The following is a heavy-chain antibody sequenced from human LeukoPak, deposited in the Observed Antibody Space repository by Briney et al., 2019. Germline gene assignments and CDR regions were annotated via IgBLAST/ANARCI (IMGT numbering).Heavy chain of an antibody. J-gene: IGHJ4*02. CDR3: ARDSRSYDSSGYYFFDF. D-gene: IGHD3-22*01. Sequence: SETLSLTCTVSGASIRSYYWNWLRQPPGKGLEWVGYINYSGSTNFNQYLKGRATISMATSKHNFYLKLSSVTAADTAVYYCARDSRSYDSSGYYFFDFWGQGTLVTVSS. CDR2: INYSGST. V-gene: IGHV4-59*01. CDR1: GASIRSYY.